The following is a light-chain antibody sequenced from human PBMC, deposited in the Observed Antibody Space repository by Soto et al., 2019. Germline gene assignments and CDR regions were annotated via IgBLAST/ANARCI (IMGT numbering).Light chain of an antibody. CDR2: GAS. J-gene: IGKJ1*01. CDR1: QSVSNNY. V-gene: IGKV3-20*01. Sequence: EIVGTQSPGTLSLSPWEIATFSCRASQSVSNNYLAWYQQKPGQAPRLLIYGASNRATGIPDRFIASGTGTDFALTISRLEPEVLAVYYCRQYSASRRSFGQGTKVDIK. CDR3: RQYSASRRS.